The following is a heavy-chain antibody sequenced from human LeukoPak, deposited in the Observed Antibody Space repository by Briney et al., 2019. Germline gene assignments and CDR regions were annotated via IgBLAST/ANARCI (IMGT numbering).Heavy chain of an antibody. Sequence: PSETLSLTCAVYGGSFSGYYWSWIRQPPGKGLEWIGEINHSGSTNYNPSLKSRVTISVDTSKNQFSLKLSSVTAADTAVYYCARESYLRAFDIWGQGTMVTVSS. D-gene: IGHD1-26*01. CDR3: ARESYLRAFDI. CDR1: GGSFSGYY. V-gene: IGHV4-34*01. CDR2: INHSGST. J-gene: IGHJ3*02.